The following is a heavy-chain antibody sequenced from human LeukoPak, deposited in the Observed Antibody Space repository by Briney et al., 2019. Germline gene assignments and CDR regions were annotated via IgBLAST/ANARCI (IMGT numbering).Heavy chain of an antibody. V-gene: IGHV3-30*02. CDR2: IRYDGSNK. Sequence: PGGSLRLSCAASGFTFSSYGMHWVRQAPGKGLEWVAFIRYDGSNKYYADSVKGRFTISRDDSKNTLYLQIYSLRDEDTAVYYCVKGGVQAPTDWYFDLWGRGTLVTVSS. CDR1: GFTFSSYG. D-gene: IGHD1-26*01. CDR3: VKGGVQAPTDWYFDL. J-gene: IGHJ2*01.